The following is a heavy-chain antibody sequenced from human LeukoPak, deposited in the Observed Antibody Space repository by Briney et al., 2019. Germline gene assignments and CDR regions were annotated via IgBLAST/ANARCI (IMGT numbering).Heavy chain of an antibody. V-gene: IGHV3-23*01. Sequence: PGGSLRLSCAASGFTFSNYAMTWVRQAPGKGLEWVAAISAGGGNTYYADFVKGRLIVSRDNSKNTLYLQMNGLRAEDTTLYYCAKDRSAIITWSDYWGQGTLVTVSS. CDR3: AKDRSAIITWSDY. D-gene: IGHD3-22*01. CDR2: ISAGGGNT. CDR1: GFTFSNYA. J-gene: IGHJ4*02.